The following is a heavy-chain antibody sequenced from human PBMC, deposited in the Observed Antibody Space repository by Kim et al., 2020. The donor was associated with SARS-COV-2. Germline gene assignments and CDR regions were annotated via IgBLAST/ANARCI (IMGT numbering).Heavy chain of an antibody. CDR2: INHSGST. J-gene: IGHJ4*02. Sequence: SETLSLTCAVYGGSFSGYYWSWIRQPPGKGLEWIGEINHSGSTNYNPSLKSRVTISVDTSKNQFSLKLSSVTAADTAVYYCARESWRTRTRSVFDYWGQGTLVTVSS. CDR3: ARESWRTRTRSVFDY. CDR1: GGSFSGYY. V-gene: IGHV4-34*01. D-gene: IGHD1-1*01.